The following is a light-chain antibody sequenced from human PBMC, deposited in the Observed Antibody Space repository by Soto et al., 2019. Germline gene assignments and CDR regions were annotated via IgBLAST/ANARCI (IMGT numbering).Light chain of an antibody. J-gene: IGKJ1*01. V-gene: IGKV3-15*01. CDR2: GAT. Sequence: EVVISQSPATLSVSPGQRATLSCRCSPSVSSDLAWYQQKPGQAPRLLIYGATTRATGVPARFSGSGSGTEFALTISSLQSEDFAVYYCQQYNNWPPWTFGQGTKV. CDR3: QQYNNWPPWT. CDR1: PSVSSD.